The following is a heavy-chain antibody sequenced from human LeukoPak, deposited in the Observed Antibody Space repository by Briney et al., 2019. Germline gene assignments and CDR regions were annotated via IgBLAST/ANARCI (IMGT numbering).Heavy chain of an antibody. J-gene: IGHJ3*02. V-gene: IGHV3-7*01. CDR2: IKQDGSEK. D-gene: IGHD5-24*01. CDR1: GFTFSSYW. Sequence: GGSLRLSCAASGFTFSSYWMSWVRQAPGKGLEWVANIKQDGSEKYYVDSVKGRFTISRDNAKNSLYLQMNSLRAEDTAVYYCARGQERWLQSDAFDIWGQGTMVTVSS. CDR3: ARGQERWLQSDAFDI.